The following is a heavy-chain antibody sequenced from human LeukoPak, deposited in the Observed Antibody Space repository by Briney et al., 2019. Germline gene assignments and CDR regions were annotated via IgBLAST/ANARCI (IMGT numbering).Heavy chain of an antibody. D-gene: IGHD3-10*01. V-gene: IGHV4-39*07. CDR1: GGSISSSSYY. J-gene: IGHJ4*02. Sequence: SETLSLTCTVSGGSISSSSYYWGWIRQPPRKGLEWIGSIYYSGSTYYNPSLKSRVTMTRDTSTSTVYMELSSLRFEDTAVYYCAVQLWFGELDFDYWGQGTLVTVSS. CDR2: IYYSGST. CDR3: AVQLWFGELDFDY.